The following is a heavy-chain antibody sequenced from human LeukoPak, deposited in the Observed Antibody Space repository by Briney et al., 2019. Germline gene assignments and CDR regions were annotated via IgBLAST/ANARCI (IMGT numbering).Heavy chain of an antibody. CDR1: GYTFSSYA. CDR2: ISGSGGST. Sequence: PGGSLRLSCAASGYTFSSYAMSWVRQAPGKGLEWVSAISGSGGSTYYADSVKGRFTISRDNSKNTLYLQMNSLRAEDTAVYYCAKSDELLFTGDYWGQGTLVTVSS. D-gene: IGHD3-10*02. V-gene: IGHV3-23*01. CDR3: AKSDELLFTGDY. J-gene: IGHJ4*02.